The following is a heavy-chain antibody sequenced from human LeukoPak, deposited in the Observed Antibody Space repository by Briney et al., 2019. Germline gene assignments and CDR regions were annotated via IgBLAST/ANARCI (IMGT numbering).Heavy chain of an antibody. D-gene: IGHD3-22*01. V-gene: IGHV1-69*13. J-gene: IGHJ4*02. CDR2: IIPIFGTA. Sequence: ASVKVSCKASGYTFTGYYMHWVRQAPGQGLEWMGGIIPIFGTANYAQKFQGRVTITADESTSTAYMELSSLRSEDTAVYYCAREPTDRHYYDGSGYFDWWGQGTLVTVSS. CDR1: GYTFTGYY. CDR3: AREPTDRHYYDGSGYFDW.